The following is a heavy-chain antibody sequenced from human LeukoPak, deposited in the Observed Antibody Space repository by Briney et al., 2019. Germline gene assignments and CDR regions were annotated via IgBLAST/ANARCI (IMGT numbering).Heavy chain of an antibody. J-gene: IGHJ3*02. D-gene: IGHD4-23*01. CDR1: GYSSTRNW. V-gene: IGHV5-51*01. CDR3: ARHGGTSVDALDI. CDR2: IYPGDSDT. Sequence: GESLKISCKGSGYSSTRNWIGWVRQMPGKGLEWMGIIYPGDSDTRYSPSFQGQVTISADKSISTAYLQWSSLKASDTAMYYCARHGGTSVDALDIWGQGTMVTVSP.